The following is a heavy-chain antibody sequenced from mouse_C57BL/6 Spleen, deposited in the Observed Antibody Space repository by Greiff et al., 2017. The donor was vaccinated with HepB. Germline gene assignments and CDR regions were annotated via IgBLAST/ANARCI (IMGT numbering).Heavy chain of an antibody. D-gene: IGHD1-1*01. CDR2: ISDGGSYT. CDR3: AREGNGSSYGAMDY. CDR1: GFTFSSYA. J-gene: IGHJ4*01. V-gene: IGHV5-4*01. Sequence: EVKLVESGGGLVKPGGSLKLSCAASGFTFSSYAMSWVRQTPEKRLEWVATISDGGSYTYYPDNVKGRFTISRDNAKNNLYLQMSHLKSEDTAMYYCAREGNGSSYGAMDYWGQGTSVTVSS.